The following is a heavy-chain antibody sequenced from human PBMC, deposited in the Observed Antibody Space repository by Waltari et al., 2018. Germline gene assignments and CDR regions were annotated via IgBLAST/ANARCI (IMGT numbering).Heavy chain of an antibody. Sequence: QVQLQQWGAGLLKPSETLSLTCAVYGGSFSGYYWSWIRQPPGKGLEWIGEINHSGSTNYTPSLKSRVTISVDTSKTQFSLKLSSVTAADTAVYYCARGSRPGIAVAHYYYYYGMDVWGQGTTVTVSS. CDR3: ARGSRPGIAVAHYYYYYGMDV. D-gene: IGHD6-19*01. CDR1: GGSFSGYY. J-gene: IGHJ6*02. CDR2: INHSGST. V-gene: IGHV4-34*01.